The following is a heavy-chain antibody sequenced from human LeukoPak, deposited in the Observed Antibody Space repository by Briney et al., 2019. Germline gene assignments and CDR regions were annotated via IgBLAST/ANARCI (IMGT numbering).Heavy chain of an antibody. CDR2: ISSSSTTI. J-gene: IGHJ3*02. D-gene: IGHD2/OR15-2a*01. Sequence: GGSLRLSCAASGFTFSGYSMNWVRQAPGKGLEWVSYISSSSTTIYYADSVRGRFTISRDNAKNSLYLQMNSLRDEDTAIYYCVRESTYAFHIWGQGTMVTVSS. CDR3: VRESTYAFHI. V-gene: IGHV3-48*02. CDR1: GFTFSGYS.